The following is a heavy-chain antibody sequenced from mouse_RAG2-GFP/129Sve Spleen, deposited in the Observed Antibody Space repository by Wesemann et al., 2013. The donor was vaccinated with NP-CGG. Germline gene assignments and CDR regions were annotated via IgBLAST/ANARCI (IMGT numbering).Heavy chain of an antibody. V-gene: IGHV5-9-3*01. D-gene: IGHD2-4*01. CDR1: GFTFSSYA. Sequence: GLVKPGGSLKLSCAASGFTFSSYAMSWVRQTPEKRLEWVATISSGGSYTYYPDSVKGRFTISRDNAKNTLYLQMSSLRSEDTAMYYCARHDYDAWFAYWGPRGDSGSLSLQ. CDR2: ISSGGSYT. CDR3: ARHDYDAWFAY. J-gene: IGHJ3*01.